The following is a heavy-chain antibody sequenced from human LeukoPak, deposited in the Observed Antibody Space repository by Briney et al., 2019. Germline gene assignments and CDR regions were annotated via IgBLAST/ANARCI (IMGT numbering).Heavy chain of an antibody. CDR3: AREIATSGGNSRALDY. J-gene: IGHJ4*02. CDR2: ISYSGTN. Sequence: PSETLSLTCTVSGGSVSSGTYYWSWIRQPPGKELEWIGYISYSGTNNYNPSLKSRVTMSVDTSKNQFSLKLTSVTAADTAVYYCAREIATSGGNSRALDYRGQGTLVTVSS. D-gene: IGHD4-23*01. V-gene: IGHV4-61*01. CDR1: GGSVSSGTYY.